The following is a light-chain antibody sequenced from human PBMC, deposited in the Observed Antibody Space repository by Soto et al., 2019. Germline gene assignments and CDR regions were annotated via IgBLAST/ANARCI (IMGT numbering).Light chain of an antibody. CDR1: QDISSY. J-gene: IGKJ5*01. CDR3: QQRHSYPIT. Sequence: DIHLTQSPSFLSASVGDGMTISCRASQDISSYLAWYQQEPGKAPKLLIHTASTLQGGVPSRFSGSGAGTEFTLTINSLQPEDFATYYCQQRHSYPITFGQGTRLEIK. V-gene: IGKV1-9*01. CDR2: TAS.